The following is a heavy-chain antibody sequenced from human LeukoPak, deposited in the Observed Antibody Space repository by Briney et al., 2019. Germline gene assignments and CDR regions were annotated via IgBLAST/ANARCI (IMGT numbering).Heavy chain of an antibody. Sequence: GGSLRLSCAASGFTFSSYGMSWVRQAPGKGLEWVSGISDSGGSIYYAQSVKGRFTISRDNSKNTLYLQMNSLRAEDTAVYYCAKDLKQLANFDYWGQGTLVTVSS. D-gene: IGHD6-6*01. CDR2: ISDSGGSI. V-gene: IGHV3-23*01. CDR1: GFTFSSYG. J-gene: IGHJ4*02. CDR3: AKDLKQLANFDY.